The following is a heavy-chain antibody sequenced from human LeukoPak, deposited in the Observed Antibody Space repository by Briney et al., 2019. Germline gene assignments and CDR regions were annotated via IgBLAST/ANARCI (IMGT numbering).Heavy chain of an antibody. CDR2: ISSGGSTT. J-gene: IGHJ4*02. Sequence: GGSLRLSCAASGFTFRDYYMSWIRQAPGKGLEWISYISSGGSTTYYADSVKGRFTISRDNVKNSLYLQMNKLRAEDTAVYYCARDQPLDYGAAGEASSDSWGQGTLVTVSS. V-gene: IGHV3-11*01. D-gene: IGHD4-17*01. CDR3: ARDQPLDYGAAGEASSDS. CDR1: GFTFRDYY.